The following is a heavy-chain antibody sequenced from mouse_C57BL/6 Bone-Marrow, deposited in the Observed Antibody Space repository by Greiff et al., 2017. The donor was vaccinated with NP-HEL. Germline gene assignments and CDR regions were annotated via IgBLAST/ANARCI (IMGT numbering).Heavy chain of an antibody. CDR3: ARSRGSNYFDY. J-gene: IGHJ2*01. CDR2: INPGSGGT. V-gene: IGHV1-54*01. D-gene: IGHD1-1*01. Sequence: VKLMESGAELVRPGTSVKVSCKASGYAFTNYLIEWVKQRPGQGLEWIGVINPGSGGTNSNEKFKGKATLTADKSSRTAYMQLSSLTSEDSAVYFCARSRGSNYFDYWGQGTTLTVSS. CDR1: GYAFTNYL.